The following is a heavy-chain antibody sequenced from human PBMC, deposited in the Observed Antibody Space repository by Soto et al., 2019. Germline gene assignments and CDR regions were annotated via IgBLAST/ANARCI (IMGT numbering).Heavy chain of an antibody. Sequence: ASVKVSCKASGYTFIGYYMHWVRQAPGQGLEWMGWINPNIGGTNYAQKFQGRVTMTRDTSISTAYMELSRLRSDDTAVYYCARDSHYDILTGYSRNAFDIWGQGTVVTVSS. V-gene: IGHV1-2*02. CDR1: GYTFIGYY. J-gene: IGHJ3*02. CDR2: INPNIGGT. D-gene: IGHD3-9*01. CDR3: ARDSHYDILTGYSRNAFDI.